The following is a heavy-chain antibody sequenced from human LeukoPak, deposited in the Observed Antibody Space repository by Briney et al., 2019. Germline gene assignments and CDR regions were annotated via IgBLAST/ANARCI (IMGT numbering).Heavy chain of an antibody. Sequence: PGGSLRLSCAASGFTFSTYSMNWVRQAPGKGLEWVGLIRSKAKNYATGYAASVKGRFTISRDDSKNTAYLQMNSLKTEDTAVYRCTASYYYDNMDPVDYWGQGTLVTVSS. D-gene: IGHD3-22*01. J-gene: IGHJ4*02. CDR1: GFTFSTYS. V-gene: IGHV3-73*01. CDR3: TASYYYDNMDPVDY. CDR2: IRSKAKNYAT.